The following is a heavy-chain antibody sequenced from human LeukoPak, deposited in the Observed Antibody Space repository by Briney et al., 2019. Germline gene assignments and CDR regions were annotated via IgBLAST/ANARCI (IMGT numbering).Heavy chain of an antibody. CDR3: ARNSCPSGTCYDNRGYFDY. CDR2: INHSGST. Sequence: SETLSLTCAVYGGSFSGYYWRWIRQPPGKGREWIGEINHSGSTNYNPSLKSRVTISVDTSKNQFSLKLSSVTAADTAVYYCARNSCPSGTCYDNRGYFDYWGQGTLVTVSS. V-gene: IGHV4-34*01. D-gene: IGHD2-15*01. CDR1: GGSFSGYY. J-gene: IGHJ4*02.